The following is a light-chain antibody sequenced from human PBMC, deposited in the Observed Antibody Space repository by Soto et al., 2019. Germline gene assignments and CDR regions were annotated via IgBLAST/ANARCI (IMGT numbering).Light chain of an antibody. CDR2: GAS. CDR3: QQRHMWPIT. Sequence: EIVLTQSPATLSVSPGERATLSCRASQSVSSNLAWYQQKPGQAPRLLINGASTRATGIPARFGGSGSGTDFTLTISSLEPEDSAVYYCQQRHMWPITFGQGTRLEIK. CDR1: QSVSSN. J-gene: IGKJ5*01. V-gene: IGKV3-11*01.